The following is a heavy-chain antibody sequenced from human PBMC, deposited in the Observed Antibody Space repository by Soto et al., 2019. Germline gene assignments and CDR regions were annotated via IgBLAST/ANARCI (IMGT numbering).Heavy chain of an antibody. CDR2: MNPNSGNT. CDR3: ARGARNGITMVRGVLDY. Sequence: ASVKVSCKASGYTSTSYDINWVRQATGQGLEWMGWMNPNSGNTGYAQKFQGRVTMTRNTSISTAYMELSSLRSEGTAVYYCARGARNGITMVRGVLDYWGQGTLVTVSS. D-gene: IGHD3-10*01. CDR1: GYTSTSYD. V-gene: IGHV1-8*01. J-gene: IGHJ4*02.